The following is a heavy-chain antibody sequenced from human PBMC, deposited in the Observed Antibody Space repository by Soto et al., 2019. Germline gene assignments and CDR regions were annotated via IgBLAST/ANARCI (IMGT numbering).Heavy chain of an antibody. CDR3: AKGLSGSLPRVY. V-gene: IGHV3-30*18. CDR1: GFTFSSYG. J-gene: IGHJ4*02. Sequence: QVQLVESGGGVVQPGRSLRLSCAASGFTFSSYGMHWVRQAPGKGLEWVAVISYDGSNKYYADSVKGRFTISRDNSKNTLYLQMNSLRAEDTAVYYCAKGLSGSLPRVYWGQGTLVTVSS. D-gene: IGHD1-26*01. CDR2: ISYDGSNK.